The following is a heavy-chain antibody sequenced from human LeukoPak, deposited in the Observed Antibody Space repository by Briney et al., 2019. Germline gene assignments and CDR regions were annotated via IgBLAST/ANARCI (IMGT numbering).Heavy chain of an antibody. CDR2: ISGSGGSA. D-gene: IGHD3-22*01. Sequence: GGSLRLSCAASGITFSNYAMNWVRRAPGKGLEWVSTISGSGGSAYYVDFVKRRFPITIYNSRNTLYLQMNSLRPEDTAVYYCATNYYDSSRAASDYWGQGTLVTVSS. V-gene: IGHV3-23*01. CDR1: GITFSNYA. CDR3: ATNYYDSSRAASDY. J-gene: IGHJ4*02.